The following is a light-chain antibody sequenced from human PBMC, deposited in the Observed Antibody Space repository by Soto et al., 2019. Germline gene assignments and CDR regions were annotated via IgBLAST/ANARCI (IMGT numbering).Light chain of an antibody. V-gene: IGLV2-14*02. CDR3: ISYTDRQSYL. CDR1: SSDVGSYNH. CDR2: AVS. Sequence: QSALTQPASVSGSSGQSITISCTGTSSDVGSYNHVAWYQQFPGKSPKLMIYAVSDRPSGVSDRFSGSKSGITASLTISGLQTEDEADYYCISYTDRQSYLFGTGTKLTVL. J-gene: IGLJ1*01.